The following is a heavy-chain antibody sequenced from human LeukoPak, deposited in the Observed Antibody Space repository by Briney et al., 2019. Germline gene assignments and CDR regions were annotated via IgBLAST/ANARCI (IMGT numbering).Heavy chain of an antibody. D-gene: IGHD3-10*01. Sequence: GGSLRLSCAASGFTFSRYWMHWVRQAPGKGLMWVSRISPDGSTTLYADSVKGRFTISRDNAKNSLYLQMNSLRDEDTAVYYCARDLSGRYAFDIWGQGTMVTVSS. CDR2: ISPDGSTT. CDR1: GFTFSRYW. CDR3: ARDLSGRYAFDI. V-gene: IGHV3-74*03. J-gene: IGHJ3*02.